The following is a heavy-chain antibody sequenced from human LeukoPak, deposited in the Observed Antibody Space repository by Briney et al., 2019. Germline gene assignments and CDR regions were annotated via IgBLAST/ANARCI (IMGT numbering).Heavy chain of an antibody. J-gene: IGHJ4*02. CDR1: GFTFSSYG. D-gene: IGHD4-11*01. CDR2: ISGSGGST. Sequence: GGSLRLSCAASGFTFSSYGMSWVRQAPGKGLEWVSAISGSGGSTYYADSVKGRFTISRDNSKNTAYLQMNSLKTEDTAVYYCTSRDYTDGDYWGQGTLVTVSS. CDR3: TSRDYTDGDY. V-gene: IGHV3-23*01.